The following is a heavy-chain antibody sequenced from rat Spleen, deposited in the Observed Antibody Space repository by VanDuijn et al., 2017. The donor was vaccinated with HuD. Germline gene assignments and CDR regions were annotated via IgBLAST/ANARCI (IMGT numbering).Heavy chain of an antibody. V-gene: IGHV5-7*01. Sequence: EVQLVESGGGLVQPGRSLKLSCAASGFTFSDYYMAWVRQAPKKGLEWVATISYDGSSTYYRDSVKGRFTISRDNAKSTLYLQMDSLRSEDTATYYCARTSYWFAYWGQGTLVTVSS. CDR2: ISYDGSST. CDR1: GFTFSDYY. J-gene: IGHJ3*01. CDR3: ARTSYWFAY.